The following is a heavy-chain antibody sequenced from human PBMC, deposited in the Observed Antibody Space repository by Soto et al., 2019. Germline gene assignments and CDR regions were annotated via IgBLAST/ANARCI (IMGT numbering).Heavy chain of an antibody. D-gene: IGHD3-10*01. J-gene: IGHJ4*02. CDR3: ARAYSGRFDY. CDR2: IIPILGIA. V-gene: IGHV1-69*04. Sequence: GASVKVSCKASGYTFTSYGISWVRQAPGQGLEWMGRIIPILGIANYAQKFQGRVTMTTNNSISTAYMELSSLRSEDTAVYYCARAYSGRFDYWGQGTLVTVSS. CDR1: GYTFTSYG.